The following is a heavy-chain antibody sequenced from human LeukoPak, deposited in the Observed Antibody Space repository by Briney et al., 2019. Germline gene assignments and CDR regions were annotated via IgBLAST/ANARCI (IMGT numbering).Heavy chain of an antibody. D-gene: IGHD3-22*01. CDR3: ATHPYDSRGYPSQLDDY. Sequence: GGPLSLLCGPSGFTLCVYYMSWMREAPGKGLEWVSYMRSSSSYTNYADSVKGRFTISRDNAKNSLYLQMTSLRAEDTAVYYCATHPYDSRGYPSQLDDYWGQGTLVTVSS. CDR1: GFTLCVYY. CDR2: MRSSSSYT. V-gene: IGHV3-11*06. J-gene: IGHJ4*02.